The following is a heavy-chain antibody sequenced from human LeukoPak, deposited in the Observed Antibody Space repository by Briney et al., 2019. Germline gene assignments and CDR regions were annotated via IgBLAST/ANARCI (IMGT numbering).Heavy chain of an antibody. Sequence: GGSLRLSCAASRFTFSIFGMHWVRQAPGKGLEWLAVISSDGTNKYYADSVRGRFTISRVNSKDTLYLQMSSLRIEDAAIYYCRAATRYLDYYYDYWGQGTLVTVSS. J-gene: IGHJ4*02. D-gene: IGHD3-22*01. CDR1: RFTFSIFG. CDR2: ISSDGTNK. V-gene: IGHV3-30*03. CDR3: RAATRYLDYYYDY.